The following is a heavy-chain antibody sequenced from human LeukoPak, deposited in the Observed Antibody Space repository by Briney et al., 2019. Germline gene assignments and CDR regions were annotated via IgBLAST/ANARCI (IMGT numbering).Heavy chain of an antibody. Sequence: GGSLRLSCAASGFSFSSHWMHWVRQAPGKGLVWVARINGDGTTSSHADSVKGRFTISRDNAKNTLYLQMNSLRAEDTALYYCARTIAVNGGDFDYWGQGTLVTVSS. CDR3: ARTIAVNGGDFDY. D-gene: IGHD6-19*01. V-gene: IGHV3-74*01. CDR2: INGDGTTS. J-gene: IGHJ4*02. CDR1: GFSFSSHW.